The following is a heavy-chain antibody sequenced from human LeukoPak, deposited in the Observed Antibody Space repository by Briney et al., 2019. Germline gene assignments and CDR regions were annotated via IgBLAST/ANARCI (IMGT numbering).Heavy chain of an antibody. CDR2: ISGRGRGGST. Sequence: GGSLRLSCAASGFTFSNFALSWVRQAPGKGLEWVSAISGRGRGGSTNYADSVKGRFTISRDNSKNSLYLQMNSLRAEDTAVYYCARNGHRDGYNSLDYWGQGTLVTVSS. CDR1: GFTFSNFA. V-gene: IGHV3-23*01. J-gene: IGHJ4*02. CDR3: ARNGHRDGYNSLDY. D-gene: IGHD5-24*01.